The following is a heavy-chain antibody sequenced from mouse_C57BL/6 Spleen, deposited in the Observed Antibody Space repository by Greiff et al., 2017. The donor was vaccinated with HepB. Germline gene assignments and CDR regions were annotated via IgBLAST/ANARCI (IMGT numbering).Heavy chain of an antibody. CDR3: ARQGLYYDYDDWYFDV. V-gene: IGHV5-17*01. D-gene: IGHD2-4*01. J-gene: IGHJ1*03. Sequence: EVQWVESGGGLVKPGGSLKLSCAASGFTFSDYGMHWVRQAPEKGLEWVAYISSGSSTIYYADTVKGRFTISRDNAKNTLFLQMTSLRSEDTAMYYCARQGLYYDYDDWYFDVWGTGTTVTVSS. CDR2: ISSGSSTI. CDR1: GFTFSDYG.